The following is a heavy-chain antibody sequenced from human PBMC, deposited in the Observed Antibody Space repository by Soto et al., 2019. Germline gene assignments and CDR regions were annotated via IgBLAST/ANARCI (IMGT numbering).Heavy chain of an antibody. J-gene: IGHJ4*02. CDR3: ATHQYQQPLLN. V-gene: IGHV1-8*02. Sequence: QVQLVQSGAEVKKPGASVKVSCRASGYTFQTYDIVWVRQATGQGLEWLGWMNPNSGGPVYAQNFQGRVTMTRDHSISTAYMELSSLGSDDTALYYCATHQYQQPLLNWGQGTLGTVSS. CDR1: GYTFQTYD. CDR2: MNPNSGGP. D-gene: IGHD1-1*01.